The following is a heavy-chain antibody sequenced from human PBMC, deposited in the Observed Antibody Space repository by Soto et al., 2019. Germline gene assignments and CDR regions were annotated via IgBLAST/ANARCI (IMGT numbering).Heavy chain of an antibody. D-gene: IGHD3-10*01. V-gene: IGHV4-30-4*02. Sequence: SETLSLTCTVSGGSISSGDYYWSWIRQPPGKGLEWIGYIYYSGSTYYNPSLKSRVTISVDTSKNQFSLKLSSVTAADTAVYYWARTWFGELLEPYFDYWGQGTVVTVSS. CDR1: GGSISSGDYY. J-gene: IGHJ4*02. CDR3: ARTWFGELLEPYFDY. CDR2: IYYSGST.